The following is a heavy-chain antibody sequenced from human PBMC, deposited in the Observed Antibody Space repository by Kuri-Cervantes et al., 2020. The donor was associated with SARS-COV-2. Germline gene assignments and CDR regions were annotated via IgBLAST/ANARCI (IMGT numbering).Heavy chain of an antibody. V-gene: IGHV3-30*02. D-gene: IGHD3-16*01. CDR3: AKAGENYYYYYVDV. Sequence: GGSLRLSCAASGFTFSSYGMHWVRQAPGKGLEWVAFIRYDGSNKYYADSVKGRFTISRDNSKNTLYLQMNSLRAEDTAVYYCAKAGENYYYYYVDVWGKGTTVTVSS. J-gene: IGHJ6*03. CDR1: GFTFSSYG. CDR2: IRYDGSNK.